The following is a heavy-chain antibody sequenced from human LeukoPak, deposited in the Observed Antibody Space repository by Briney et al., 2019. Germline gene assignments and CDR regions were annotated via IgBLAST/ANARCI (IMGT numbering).Heavy chain of an antibody. D-gene: IGHD3-16*02. V-gene: IGHV3-21*01. CDR2: ISSSSSYI. Sequence: GGSLRLSCAASGFTFSSYSMNWVRQAPGKGLEWVSSISSSSSYIYYADSVKGRFTISRDNAKNSLYLQMNSLRAEDTAVYYCARGGDYVWGSYRYFDYWGQGTLVTVSS. CDR3: ARGGDYVWGSYRYFDY. CDR1: GFTFSSYS. J-gene: IGHJ4*02.